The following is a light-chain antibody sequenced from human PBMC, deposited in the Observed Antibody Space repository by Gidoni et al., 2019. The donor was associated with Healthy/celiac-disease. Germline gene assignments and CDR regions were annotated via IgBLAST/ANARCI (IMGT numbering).Light chain of an antibody. CDR2: WAS. J-gene: IGKJ4*01. CDR3: QQYYSTPPT. V-gene: IGKV4-1*01. Sequence: DIVMTQSPDSLPVSLGERATINCKSSRSVLYSSNNKNYLAWYQQKPGQPPKLPIYWASTRESGVPDRFSGSGSGTDFTLTISSLQAEDVAVYYCQQYYSTPPTFGGGTKVEIK. CDR1: RSVLYSSNNKNY.